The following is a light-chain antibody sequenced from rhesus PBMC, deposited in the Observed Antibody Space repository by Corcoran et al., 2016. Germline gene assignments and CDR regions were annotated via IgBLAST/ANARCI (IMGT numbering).Light chain of an antibody. CDR1: QGISDY. CDR3: LQGYSTPLT. V-gene: IGKV1-36*02. Sequence: DIQMTQSPSSLSASVGDRVTITCRASQGISDYLSWYQQKPGKAPKRLIYSAVRLESGVPSRLSGSGSGTEFTLTISSLQPEDFAAYYCLQGYSTPLTFGGGTKVELK. J-gene: IGKJ4*01. CDR2: SAV.